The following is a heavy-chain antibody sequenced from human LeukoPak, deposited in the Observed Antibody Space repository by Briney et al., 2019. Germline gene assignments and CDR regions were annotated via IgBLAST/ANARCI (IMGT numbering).Heavy chain of an antibody. CDR3: AGGRGGIAAAGTPFDY. V-gene: IGHV4-34*01. CDR2: INHSGST. D-gene: IGHD6-13*01. J-gene: IGHJ4*02. CDR1: GGSFSGYY. Sequence: PSETLSLTCAVYGGSFSGYYWSWIRQPPGKGLEWIGEINHSGSTNYNPSLKSRVTISVDTSKNQFSLKLSSVTAADTAAYYCAGGRGGIAAAGTPFDYWGQGTLVTVSS.